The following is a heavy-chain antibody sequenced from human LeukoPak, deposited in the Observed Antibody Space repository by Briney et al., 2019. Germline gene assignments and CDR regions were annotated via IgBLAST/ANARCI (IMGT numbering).Heavy chain of an antibody. Sequence: SETLSLTCTVSGGSISSSSYYWGWIRQPPGKGLEWIGSIYYSGSTYYNPSLKSRVTISVDTSKNQFSLKLSSVTAADTAVYYCASSPYGDQLDYWGQGTLVTVSS. J-gene: IGHJ4*02. D-gene: IGHD4-17*01. CDR2: IYYSGST. CDR1: GGSISSSSYY. CDR3: ASSPYGDQLDY. V-gene: IGHV4-39*07.